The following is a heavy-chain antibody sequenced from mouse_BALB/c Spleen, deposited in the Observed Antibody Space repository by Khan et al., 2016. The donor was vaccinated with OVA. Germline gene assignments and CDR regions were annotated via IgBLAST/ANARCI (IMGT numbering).Heavy chain of an antibody. D-gene: IGHD4-1*01. Sequence: EVQLQESGPGLVKPSQSLSLTCTVTGYSITSDYAWNWIRQFPGNKLEWMGYISYSDTTTYNPSLKRRISIIRDTSKNQFFLHLNSVTTEDTATYYCASELGRYYAMDYWGQGTSVTVSS. CDR1: GYSITSDYA. V-gene: IGHV3-2*02. CDR3: ASELGRYYAMDY. CDR2: ISYSDTT. J-gene: IGHJ4*01.